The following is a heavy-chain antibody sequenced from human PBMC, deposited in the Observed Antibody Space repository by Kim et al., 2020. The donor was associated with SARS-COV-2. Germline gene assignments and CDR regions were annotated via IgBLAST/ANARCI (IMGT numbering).Heavy chain of an antibody. Sequence: ASVKVSCKASGYTFTSYYMHWVRQAPGQGLEWMGIINPSGGSTSYAQKFQGRVTMTRDTSTSTVYMGLSSLRSEDTAVYYCARDPDPNYYDSSGENNWGQGTLVTVSS. J-gene: IGHJ1*01. CDR2: INPSGGST. CDR1: GYTFTSYY. CDR3: ARDPDPNYYDSSGENN. D-gene: IGHD3-22*01. V-gene: IGHV1-46*01.